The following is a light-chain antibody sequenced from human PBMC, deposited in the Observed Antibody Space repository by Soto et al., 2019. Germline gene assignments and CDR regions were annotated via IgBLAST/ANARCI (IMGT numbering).Light chain of an antibody. CDR2: DVS. CDR3: SSYTSSTTSYV. V-gene: IGLV2-14*01. Sequence: QSALTQPASVSGSPGQSITISCTGSSSDVGNYNYVSWYQQHPGKAPKLMIYDVSNWPSGVSNRFSGSKSGNTASLTISGLQAEDEADYYCSSYTSSTTSYVFGTGTKLTVL. CDR1: SSDVGNYNY. J-gene: IGLJ1*01.